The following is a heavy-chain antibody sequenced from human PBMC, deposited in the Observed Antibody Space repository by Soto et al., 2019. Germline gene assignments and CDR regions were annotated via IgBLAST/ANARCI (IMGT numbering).Heavy chain of an antibody. V-gene: IGHV1-46*03. D-gene: IGHD2-15*01. Sequence: QVQLVQSGPEVKKPGASVKISCRASGYRFTKYYIHWVRQTPGQGLEWMGVINPRGGDTTYAQKFQDRVTLTRDLALSTAFLDLYSLRSEATAMYCCASHCSTRCSDWIDPWGQGTLVIVSS. CDR1: GYRFTKYY. J-gene: IGHJ5*02. CDR2: INPRGGDT. CDR3: ASHCSTRCSDWIDP.